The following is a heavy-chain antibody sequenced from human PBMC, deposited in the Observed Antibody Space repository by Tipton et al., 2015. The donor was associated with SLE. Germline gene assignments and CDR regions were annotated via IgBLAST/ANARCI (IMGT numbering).Heavy chain of an antibody. V-gene: IGHV3-48*03. Sequence: GSLRLSCEVSGFTVSSYAMNWARQPPGKGLEWVSNIDGANTINYADSVKGRFTISRDNAKNSLYLQMNSLRAEDTAVYYCATYDFWSGRTPPDDYWGQGTLVTVSS. CDR3: ATYDFWSGRTPPDDY. J-gene: IGHJ4*02. D-gene: IGHD3-3*01. CDR2: IDGANTI. CDR1: GFTVSSYA.